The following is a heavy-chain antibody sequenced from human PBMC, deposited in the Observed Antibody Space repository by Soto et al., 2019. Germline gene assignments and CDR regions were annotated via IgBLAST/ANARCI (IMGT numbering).Heavy chain of an antibody. CDR3: AKQYVRGNYRYEVYFDD. D-gene: IGHD3-16*02. Sequence: QVQLVESGGGVVQPGRSLRLSCAASGFTFSSHDVHWVRQAPGKGLDWVAVISYDGTNKYYADCVKGRFTIFRDNSKNTLHLQMNRLRAEDTTVYYCAKQYVRGNYRYEVYFDDWGQGTLVTVSS. CDR1: GFTFSSHD. J-gene: IGHJ4*02. V-gene: IGHV3-30*18. CDR2: ISYDGTNK.